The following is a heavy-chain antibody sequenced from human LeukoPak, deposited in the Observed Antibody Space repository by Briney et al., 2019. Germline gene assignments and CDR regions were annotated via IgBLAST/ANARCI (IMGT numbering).Heavy chain of an antibody. V-gene: IGHV4-4*02. CDR1: GDTIASSNW. Sequence: PSRSLSLTCAVSGDTIASSNWGSGVRQPPGKGRECIWEIYHSGNTNYNPSLKSRVTMSVAKSKNQFALILRSVTAADTAVYYCARATIIAGFRPTLSAFDPWGQGTLVTVSS. D-gene: IGHD5-24*01. CDR3: ARATIIAGFRPTLSAFDP. CDR2: IYHSGNT. J-gene: IGHJ5*02.